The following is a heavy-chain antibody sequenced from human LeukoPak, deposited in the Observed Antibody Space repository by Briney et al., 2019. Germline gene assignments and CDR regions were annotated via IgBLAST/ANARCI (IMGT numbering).Heavy chain of an antibody. D-gene: IGHD6-13*01. CDR1: GFTFSSYW. CDR3: AKDFRIAAAGNYFDY. J-gene: IGHJ4*02. V-gene: IGHV3-7*01. CDR2: IKQDGSEK. Sequence: GGSLRLSCAASGFTFSSYWMSWVRQAPGKGLEWVANIKQDGSEKYYVDSVKGRFTISRDNAKNSLYLQMNSLRAEDTAVYYCAKDFRIAAAGNYFDYWGQGTLVTVSS.